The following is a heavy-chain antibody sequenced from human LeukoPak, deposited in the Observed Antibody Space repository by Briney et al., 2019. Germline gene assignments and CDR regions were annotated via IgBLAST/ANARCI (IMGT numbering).Heavy chain of an antibody. Sequence: ASVKVSCKTSGYTFINYDIAWVRQASGQGLEWMGWMNPKSGNRGSAQKFQGRVTLTMNTSMRTASMELSSLTSDDSAVYYCARASPGEYYYYGMDVWGQGPSVTVSS. CDR3: ARASPGEYYYYGMDV. CDR1: GYTFINYD. J-gene: IGHJ6*02. V-gene: IGHV1-8*01. CDR2: MNPKSGNR.